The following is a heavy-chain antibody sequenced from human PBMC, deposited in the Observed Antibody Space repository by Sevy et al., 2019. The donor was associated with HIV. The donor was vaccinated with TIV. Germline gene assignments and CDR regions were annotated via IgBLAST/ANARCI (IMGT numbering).Heavy chain of an antibody. CDR1: GGSISSSSYY. D-gene: IGHD2-2*01. CDR3: ATDIVVVPAAEEGVCDY. Sequence: SETLPLTCTVSGGSISSSSYYWGWIRQPPGKGLEWIGSIYYSGSTYYNPSLKSRVTISVDTSKNQFSLKLSSVTAADTAVYYCATDIVVVPAAEEGVCDYWGQGTLVTVSS. J-gene: IGHJ4*02. CDR2: IYYSGST. V-gene: IGHV4-39*01.